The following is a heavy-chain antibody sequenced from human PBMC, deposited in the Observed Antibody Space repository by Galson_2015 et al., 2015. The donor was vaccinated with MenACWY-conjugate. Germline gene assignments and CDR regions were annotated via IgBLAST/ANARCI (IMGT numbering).Heavy chain of an antibody. CDR2: INQDGSEK. J-gene: IGHJ6*01. V-gene: IGHV3-7*03. CDR1: GFTFSSNW. D-gene: IGHD5-24*01. Sequence: SLRLSCAASGFTFSSNWMSWVRQAPGKGLEWVANINQDGSEKYYVDSMKGRFTISRDDAKNSLYLQMNSLRAEDTAVYYCARLPAGSEIRYFYGMDV. CDR3: ARLPAGSEIRYFYGMDV.